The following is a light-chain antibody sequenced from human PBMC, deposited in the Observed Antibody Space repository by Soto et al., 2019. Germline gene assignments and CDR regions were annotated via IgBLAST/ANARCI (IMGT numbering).Light chain of an antibody. Sequence: EIVLTQSPGTLSLSPGERATLSCRASQSISNTYLAWHQQKPGQAPRLLIYGASSRATGIPDRFGGSVYGTDFTLTLSRLEPEDFAVYYCHQYGDSPYTFGQGTKLEIK. J-gene: IGKJ2*01. V-gene: IGKV3-20*01. CDR2: GAS. CDR3: HQYGDSPYT. CDR1: QSISNTY.